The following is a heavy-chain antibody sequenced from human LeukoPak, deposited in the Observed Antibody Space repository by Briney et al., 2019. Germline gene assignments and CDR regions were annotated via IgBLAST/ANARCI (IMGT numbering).Heavy chain of an antibody. CDR3: ARDKSPYQAADYYNAMDV. J-gene: IGHJ6*02. CDR1: GFTSSSHG. D-gene: IGHD2-15*01. V-gene: IGHV3-33*01. Sequence: GRSLRLFCVASGFTSSSHGMHWVRQAPAKGLEWVARVWHDGTNKDYADSVKGGFTISRDNSKNTLYLQMSSLRADDTAVYYCARDKSPYQAADYYNAMDVWGQGTAVTVSS. CDR2: VWHDGTNK.